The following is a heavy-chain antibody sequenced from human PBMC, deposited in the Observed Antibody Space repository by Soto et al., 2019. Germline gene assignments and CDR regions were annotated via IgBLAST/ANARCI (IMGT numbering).Heavy chain of an antibody. D-gene: IGHD3-3*01. Sequence: PGGSLRLSCAASGFTFSSYSMNWVRQAPGKGLEWVSYIGSSSSTIYYADSVKGRFTISRDNAKNTLYLQMNSLRAEDTAVYYCAKFPPDWSGYYRAEKYYYYYMDVWGKGTTVTVSS. J-gene: IGHJ6*03. CDR1: GFTFSSYS. V-gene: IGHV3-48*01. CDR3: AKFPPDWSGYYRAEKYYYYYMDV. CDR2: IGSSSSTI.